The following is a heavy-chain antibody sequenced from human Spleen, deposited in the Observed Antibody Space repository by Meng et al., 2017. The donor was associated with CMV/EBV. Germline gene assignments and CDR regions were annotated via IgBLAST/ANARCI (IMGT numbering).Heavy chain of an antibody. CDR1: GFTFSSYS. D-gene: IGHD2-21*01. CDR3: ARIRGGDNSYFDY. V-gene: IGHV3-21*01. CDR2: ISSSSSFI. Sequence: GSLRLSCAASGFTFSSYSMNWVRQAPGKGLEWVSSISSSSSFIYYADSVKGRFTISRDNAKNSLYLQMNSLRAEDTAVYYCARIRGGDNSYFDYWGQGTLVTVSS. J-gene: IGHJ4*02.